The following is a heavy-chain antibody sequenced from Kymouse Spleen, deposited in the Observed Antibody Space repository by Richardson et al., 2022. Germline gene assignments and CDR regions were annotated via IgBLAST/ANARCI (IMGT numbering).Heavy chain of an antibody. V-gene: IGHV1-46*03. J-gene: IGHJ6*02. Sequence: QVQLVQSGAEVKKPGASVKVSCKASGYTFTSYYMHWVRQAPGQGLEWMGIINPSGGSTSYAQKFQGRVTMTRDTSTSTVYMELSSLRSEDTAVYYCARDRQWLVRDYYYGMDVWGQGTTVTVSS. CDR3: ARDRQWLVRDYYYGMDV. D-gene: IGHD6-19*01. CDR1: GYTFTSYY. CDR2: INPSGGST.